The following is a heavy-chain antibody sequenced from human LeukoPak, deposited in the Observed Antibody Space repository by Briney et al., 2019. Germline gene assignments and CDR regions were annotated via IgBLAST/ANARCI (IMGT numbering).Heavy chain of an antibody. V-gene: IGHV3-23*01. CDR3: ARERAAAGPFYYYYYGMDV. J-gene: IGHJ6*02. D-gene: IGHD6-13*01. CDR2: ISGSGGST. CDR1: GFTFSSYA. Sequence: GGSLRLSCAASGFTFSSYAMSWVRQAPGKGLEWVSAISGSGGSTYYADSVKGRFTISRDNAKNSLYLQMNSLRDEDTAVYYCARERAAAGPFYYYYYGMDVWGQGTTVTVSS.